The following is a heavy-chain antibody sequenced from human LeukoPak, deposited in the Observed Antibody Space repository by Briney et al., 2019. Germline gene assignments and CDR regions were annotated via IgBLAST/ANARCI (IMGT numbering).Heavy chain of an antibody. Sequence: GGSLRLSCAASGFTFSSYAMHWVRQAPGKGLEWVAVISYDGSNKYYADSVKGRFTISRDNSKNTLYLQMNSPRAEDTAVYYCARVYGDVDYWGQGTLVTVSS. V-gene: IGHV3-30*04. CDR2: ISYDGSNK. CDR3: ARVYGDVDY. D-gene: IGHD4-17*01. J-gene: IGHJ4*02. CDR1: GFTFSSYA.